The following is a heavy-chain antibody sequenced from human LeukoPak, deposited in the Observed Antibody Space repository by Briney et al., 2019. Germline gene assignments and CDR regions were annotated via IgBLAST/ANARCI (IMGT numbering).Heavy chain of an antibody. CDR2: IFGSGGSA. V-gene: IGHV3-23*01. Sequence: GGSLRLSCTASGFAFGSYAMYWVRQAPGKGLEWVSGIFGSGGSAHYADSVKGRFTVSRDNSKNTVYLEMNSLGVEDTAVYYCAKTTVGYSSGRFPGWPADYWGQGTLVTVSS. J-gene: IGHJ4*02. D-gene: IGHD2-15*01. CDR3: AKTTVGYSSGRFPGWPADY. CDR1: GFAFGSYA.